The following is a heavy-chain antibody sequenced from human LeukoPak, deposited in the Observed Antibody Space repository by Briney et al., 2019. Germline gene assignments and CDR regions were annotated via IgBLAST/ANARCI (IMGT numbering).Heavy chain of an antibody. CDR3: ARWQPGFDP. V-gene: IGHV3-7*01. Sequence: TGGSLRLSCTASGFTFSNYWMSWVRQVPGKGPEWVANIKQDGSEKYYVDSVEGRFAVSRDNAQNSLYLQMNSLRVEDTPVYYCARWQPGFDPWGQGTLVTVSS. J-gene: IGHJ5*02. D-gene: IGHD6-13*01. CDR2: IKQDGSEK. CDR1: GFTFSNYW.